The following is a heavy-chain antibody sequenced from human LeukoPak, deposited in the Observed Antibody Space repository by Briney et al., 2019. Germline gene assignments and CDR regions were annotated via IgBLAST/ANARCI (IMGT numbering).Heavy chain of an antibody. Sequence: GGSLRLSCSASGFPFNAYAIHWVRQAPGKGLEYVAGISSNGDNTDFADSAKCRFTISRDNSKSTPFLQMNSLSAEDTAVYFCPRDSDLLGVAFDLWGQGTVVTVSS. CDR1: GFPFNAYA. V-gene: IGHV3-64D*06. D-gene: IGHD2-15*01. J-gene: IGHJ3*01. CDR3: PRDSDLLGVAFDL. CDR2: ISSNGDNT.